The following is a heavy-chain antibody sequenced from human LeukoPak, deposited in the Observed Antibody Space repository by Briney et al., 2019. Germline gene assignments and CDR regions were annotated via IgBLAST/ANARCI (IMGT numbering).Heavy chain of an antibody. Sequence: SETLSLTCTVSGYSISSGYYWGWIRQPPGKGLEWIGSIYHSGSTFYNPSLKSRVTISVDTSKNEFSLKLTSVTAADTAVYYCASVPPAGDYSAGSQYSGPYSFDFWGQGTMITVSS. CDR1: GYSISSGYY. CDR3: ASVPPAGDYSAGSQYSGPYSFDF. CDR2: IYHSGST. V-gene: IGHV4-38-2*02. J-gene: IGHJ3*01. D-gene: IGHD3-10*01.